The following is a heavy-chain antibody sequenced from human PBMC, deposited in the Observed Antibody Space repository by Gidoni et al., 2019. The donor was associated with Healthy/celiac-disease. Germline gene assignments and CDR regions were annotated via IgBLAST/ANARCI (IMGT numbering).Heavy chain of an antibody. D-gene: IGHD3-22*01. Sequence: QVQLQQWGAGLLKPSETLSLTCAVYGGSFSGYYWSWIRQPPGKGLEWIGEINHSGSTNYNPSLKSRVTISVDTSKNQFSLKLSSVTAADTAVYYCARGGYYDSRHSYYFDYWGQGTLVTVSS. CDR3: ARGGYYDSRHSYYFDY. V-gene: IGHV4-34*01. J-gene: IGHJ4*02. CDR1: GGSFSGYY. CDR2: INHSGST.